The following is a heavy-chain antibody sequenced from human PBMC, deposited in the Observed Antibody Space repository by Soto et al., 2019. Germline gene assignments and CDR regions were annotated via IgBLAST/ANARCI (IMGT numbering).Heavy chain of an antibody. Sequence: GGSLRLSCAASGFTFSSYGMHWVRQAPGKGLEWVAVIWYDGSNKYYADSVKGRFTISRDNSKNTLYLQMNSLRAEDTAVYYCARIGGPEVTFFDYWGQGTLVTVSS. CDR2: IWYDGSNK. CDR3: ARIGGPEVTFFDY. J-gene: IGHJ4*02. D-gene: IGHD4-4*01. CDR1: GFTFSSYG. V-gene: IGHV3-33*01.